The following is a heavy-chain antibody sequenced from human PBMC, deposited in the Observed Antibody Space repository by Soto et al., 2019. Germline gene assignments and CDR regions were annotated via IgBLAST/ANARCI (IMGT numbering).Heavy chain of an antibody. D-gene: IGHD3-22*01. CDR2: IIPMFDTP. CDR3: ARGRNDSSCRFIPSGLGAFDI. Sequence: QVQLVQSGAEVKKPGSSVRVSCKASGGTFSSYAISWVRQAPGQGLEWIGGIIPMFDTPNYAQKFQGRVTITAVESTSTAYMELSSLRSDDTAVYYCARGRNDSSCRFIPSGLGAFDIWGQGTMVSVSS. J-gene: IGHJ3*02. CDR1: GGTFSSYA. V-gene: IGHV1-69*01.